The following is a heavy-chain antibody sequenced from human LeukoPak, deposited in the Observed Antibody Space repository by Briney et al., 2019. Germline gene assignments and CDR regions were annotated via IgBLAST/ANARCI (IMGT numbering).Heavy chain of an antibody. D-gene: IGHD4-17*01. V-gene: IGHV1-18*01. CDR3: ARGRKDYGDYYFDN. J-gene: IGHJ4*02. CDR1: GYTFTSYG. CDR2: ISAYNGNT. Sequence: ASGKVSCKASGYTFTSYGITWVRQAPGQGLEWMGWISAYNGNTNYAQKLQGRVTMTTDTPTSTAYMELRSLRSDDTAVYYCARGRKDYGDYYFDNWGQGTLVTVSS.